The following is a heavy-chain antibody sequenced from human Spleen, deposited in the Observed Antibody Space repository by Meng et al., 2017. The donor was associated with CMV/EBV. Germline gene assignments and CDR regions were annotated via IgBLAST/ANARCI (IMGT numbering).Heavy chain of an antibody. CDR3: ARGGVVVPAALDY. J-gene: IGHJ4*02. Sequence: KASGGTFSNYAISWVRQAPGQGLEWMGGIIPIFGTANYAQNFQGRVTITTDESRSTAYMELSSLRSEDTAVYYCARGGVVVPAALDYWGQGTLVTVSS. D-gene: IGHD2-2*01. CDR1: GGTFSNYA. CDR2: IIPIFGTA. V-gene: IGHV1-69*05.